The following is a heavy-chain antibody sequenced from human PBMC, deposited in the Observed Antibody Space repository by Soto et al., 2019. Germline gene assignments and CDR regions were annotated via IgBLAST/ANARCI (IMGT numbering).Heavy chain of an antibody. CDR1: GYSFPSYL. CDR2: IYPGDSDT. J-gene: IGHJ5*02. CDR3: ARGGVVIPAARITIFKAVIPNWFDT. V-gene: IGHV5-51*01. D-gene: IGHD3-3*01. Sequence: GESLKISCRGSGYSFPSYLIGLLRQMPVKVLEWMEIIYPGDSDTRYSPSFQGQVTISADKSISTAYLQWSSLKASDTAMYYCARGGVVIPAARITIFKAVIPNWFDTWGQGTLVTVSS.